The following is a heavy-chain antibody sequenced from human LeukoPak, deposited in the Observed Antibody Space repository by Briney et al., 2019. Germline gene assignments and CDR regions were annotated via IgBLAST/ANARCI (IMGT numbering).Heavy chain of an antibody. Sequence: GGSLRLSCVASGFTFSSYAMSWVRQAPGKGLEWVSAISGSGGSTYYADSVKGRFTISRDNSKNTLYLQMNSLRAEDPAVYYCAKDPRGYYVSSGYYSVDYWGQGTLVTVSS. V-gene: IGHV3-23*01. CDR2: ISGSGGST. D-gene: IGHD3-22*01. CDR3: AKDPRGYYVSSGYYSVDY. CDR1: GFTFSSYA. J-gene: IGHJ4*02.